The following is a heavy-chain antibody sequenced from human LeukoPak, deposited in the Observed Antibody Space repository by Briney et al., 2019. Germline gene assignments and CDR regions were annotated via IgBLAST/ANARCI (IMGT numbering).Heavy chain of an antibody. J-gene: IGHJ3*02. V-gene: IGHV5-51*01. CDR1: GYSFSSYW. CDR3: ARQPDCSSPSCYRAFDI. Sequence: GESLKISCKGSGYSFSSYWIGWVRQMPGKGLEWMGIIYPGDSDTRYSPSFQGQVTISADKSISTAYLQWSSLTASDTAMYYCARQPDCSSPSCYRAFDIWGQGTMVTVSS. D-gene: IGHD2-2*01. CDR2: IYPGDSDT.